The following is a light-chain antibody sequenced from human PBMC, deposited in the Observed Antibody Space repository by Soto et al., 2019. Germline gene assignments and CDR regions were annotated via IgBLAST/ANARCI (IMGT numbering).Light chain of an antibody. CDR1: NGDIGGHNY. Sequence: QSALTQPASVSGSPGQSITISCTGTNGDIGGHNYVSWYQHHPGKAPKLMIYEVSNRPSGVSNRFSGSKSGNTASLTISGLQAEDEADYYCSSYISSSIRVFGGGTKLTVL. J-gene: IGLJ3*02. V-gene: IGLV2-14*01. CDR3: SSYISSSIRV. CDR2: EVS.